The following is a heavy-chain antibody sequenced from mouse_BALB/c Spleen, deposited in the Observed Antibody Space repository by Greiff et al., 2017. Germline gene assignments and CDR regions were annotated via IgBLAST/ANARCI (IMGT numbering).Heavy chain of an antibody. Sequence: VHVKQSGPELVKPGASVKISCKASGYTFTDYNMHWVKQSHGKSLEWIGYIYPYNGGTGYNQKFKSKATLTVDNSSSTAYMELRSLTSEDSAVYYCASLLSMDYWGQGTSVTVSS. D-gene: IGHD1-1*02. J-gene: IGHJ4*01. V-gene: IGHV1S29*02. CDR3: ASLLSMDY. CDR1: GYTFTDYN. CDR2: IYPYNGGT.